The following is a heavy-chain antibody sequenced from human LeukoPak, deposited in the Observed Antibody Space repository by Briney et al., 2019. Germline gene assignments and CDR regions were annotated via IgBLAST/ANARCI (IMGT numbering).Heavy chain of an antibody. J-gene: IGHJ6*02. CDR3: ASDRLWFGELLSVLGYYGMDV. CDR2: INPNSGGT. V-gene: IGHV1-2*02. CDR1: GYTFTGYY. Sequence: ASVKVSCKASGYTFTGYYMHWVRPAPGQGLEWMGWINPNSGGTNYAQEFQGRVTMTRDTSISTAYMELSRLRSDDTAVYYCASDRLWFGELLSVLGYYGMDVWGQGTTVTVSS. D-gene: IGHD3-10*01.